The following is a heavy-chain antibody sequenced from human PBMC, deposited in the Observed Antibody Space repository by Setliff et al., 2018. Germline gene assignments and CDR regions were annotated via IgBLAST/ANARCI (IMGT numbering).Heavy chain of an antibody. CDR2: ISPYNGDT. D-gene: IGHD1-26*01. J-gene: IGHJ6*03. CDR1: GYTFTNYG. CDR3: ARSPPNRGVGQGHHMDV. Sequence: RASVKVSCKASGYTFTNYGINWVRLAPGQGLEWIGWISPYNGDTKYAQKLQDRVTMTIDTSTSTAYVEVRSLRSDDTALYYCARSPPNRGVGQGHHMDVWGKGTSVTVSS. V-gene: IGHV1-18*01.